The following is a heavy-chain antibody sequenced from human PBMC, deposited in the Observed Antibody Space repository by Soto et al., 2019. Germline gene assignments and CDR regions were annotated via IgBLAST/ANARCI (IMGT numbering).Heavy chain of an antibody. D-gene: IGHD2-15*01. J-gene: IGHJ4*02. CDR2: IIPILGIA. CDR1: GGTFSSYT. CDR3: ARDSGGSHLYFDY. V-gene: IGHV1-69*04. Sequence: ASVKVSCKASGGTFSSYTISWVRQAPGQGLEWMGRIIPILGIANYAQKFQGRVTITADKSTSTAYMELSSLRSEDTAVYYCARDSGGSHLYFDYWGQGTLVTVSS.